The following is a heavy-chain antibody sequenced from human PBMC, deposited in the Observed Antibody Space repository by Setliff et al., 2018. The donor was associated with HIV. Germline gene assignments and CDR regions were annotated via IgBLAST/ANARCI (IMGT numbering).Heavy chain of an antibody. CDR3: ATDRGTY. CDR2: ISGSGVST. V-gene: IGHV3-23*01. Sequence: GGSLRLSCAASGFAFSSHAMNWVRQAPGKGLEWVSAISGSGVSTYSADSVKGRFTISRDNAKNSRDLQMNSLRAEDTAVYYCATDRGTYWGQGTLVTVSS. D-gene: IGHD1-7*01. J-gene: IGHJ4*02. CDR1: GFAFSSHA.